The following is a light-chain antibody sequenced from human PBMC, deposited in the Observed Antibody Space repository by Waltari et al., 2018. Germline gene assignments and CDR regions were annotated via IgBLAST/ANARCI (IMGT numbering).Light chain of an antibody. CDR3: QQYDISPLT. CDR1: QTVRTTY. CDR2: GAS. Sequence: EIVLTQSPGTLSLSPGERATLSCRASQTVRTTYLAWYQQKPGQAPTLLMYGASSRATGIPDRFSGSGSGTDCSLTIISLEPEDFAVYYCQQYDISPLTFGGGTKVEIK. V-gene: IGKV3-20*01. J-gene: IGKJ4*01.